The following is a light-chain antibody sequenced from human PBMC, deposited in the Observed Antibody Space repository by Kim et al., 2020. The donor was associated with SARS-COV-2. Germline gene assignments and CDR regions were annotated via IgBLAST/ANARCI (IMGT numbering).Light chain of an antibody. CDR1: SGDVGSYNR. Sequence: QSALTQPPSVSGSPGQSVVISCTGTSGDVGSYNRISWYQQPPGTVPKLMIYEVTNRPSGVPNRFSGSKSGNTASLTISGLQTEDEADYYCASYTSSDTWVFGGGTQLTVL. V-gene: IGLV2-18*02. CDR2: EVT. J-gene: IGLJ3*02. CDR3: ASYTSSDTWV.